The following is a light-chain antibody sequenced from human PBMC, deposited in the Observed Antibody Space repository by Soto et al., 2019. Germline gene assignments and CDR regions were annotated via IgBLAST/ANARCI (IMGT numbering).Light chain of an antibody. CDR3: SSYTSSSTFYV. Sequence: QSALSQPSSVSGSPGQSITISCTGTSSDVGGYNYVSWYQQHPGKAPKLMIYEVSNRPSGVSNRFSGSKSGNTASLTISGLQAEDEADYYCSSYTSSSTFYVFGTGTKVP. CDR1: SSDVGGYNY. CDR2: EVS. V-gene: IGLV2-14*01. J-gene: IGLJ1*01.